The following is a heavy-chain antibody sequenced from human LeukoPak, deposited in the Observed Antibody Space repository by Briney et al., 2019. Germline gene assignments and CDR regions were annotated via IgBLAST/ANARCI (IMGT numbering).Heavy chain of an antibody. D-gene: IGHD3-22*01. Sequence: GSLRLSCAASGFTVSSNYMSWVRQAPGKGLEWVSIIYSDGSTYYADSVKGRFTISRDNSKNTLYLQMNSLRAEDTAVYYCARDERGITMIVVGEFDYWGQGTLVTVSS. V-gene: IGHV3-66*01. CDR1: GFTVSSNY. CDR2: IYSDGST. CDR3: ARDERGITMIVVGEFDY. J-gene: IGHJ4*02.